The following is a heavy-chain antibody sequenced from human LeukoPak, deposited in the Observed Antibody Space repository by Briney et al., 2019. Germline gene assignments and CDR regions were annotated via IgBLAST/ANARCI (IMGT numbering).Heavy chain of an antibody. CDR3: ARDIDDVGALFDF. J-gene: IGHJ4*02. V-gene: IGHV4-39*07. D-gene: IGHD1-26*01. CDR2: INYSGRT. CDR1: DDSINNDRYF. Sequence: SQTLSLTCSISDDSINNDRYFWAWIRQPPGKGLEWIASINYSGRTYYNPSLNSRLIISVDTAKRQFSLKLTSVTAADTALYYCARDIDDVGALFDFWGQGTLVTVSS.